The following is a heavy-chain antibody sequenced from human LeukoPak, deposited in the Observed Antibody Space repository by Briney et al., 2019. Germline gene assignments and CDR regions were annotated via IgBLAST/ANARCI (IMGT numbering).Heavy chain of an antibody. CDR3: ARASWDSSGYDAFDI. CDR1: GFTLSSYW. Sequence: GCSMRPSLASSGFTLSSYWMSWVRQAPGKGLRRVANIKQDGSEKYYVDSVKGRFTISRDNAKNSLYLQMNSLRAEDTAVYYCARASWDSSGYDAFDIWGQGTMVTVSS. CDR2: IKQDGSEK. D-gene: IGHD3-22*01. J-gene: IGHJ3*02. V-gene: IGHV3-7*01.